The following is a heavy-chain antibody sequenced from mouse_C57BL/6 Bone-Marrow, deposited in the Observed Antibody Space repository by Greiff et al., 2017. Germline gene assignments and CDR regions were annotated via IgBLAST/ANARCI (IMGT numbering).Heavy chain of an antibody. V-gene: IGHV1-69*01. D-gene: IGHD4-1*02. CDR1: GYTFTSYW. J-gene: IGHJ4*01. CDR3: ARSNWVYAMDY. CDR2: IDPSDSYT. Sequence: QVQLQQPGAELVMPGASVKLSCKASGYTFTSYWMHWVKQRPGQGLEWIGEIDPSDSYTNYNQKFKGKSTLTVDKSSSTAYMQLLSLTSYDSAVYYCARSNWVYAMDYWGQGTSVTVSS.